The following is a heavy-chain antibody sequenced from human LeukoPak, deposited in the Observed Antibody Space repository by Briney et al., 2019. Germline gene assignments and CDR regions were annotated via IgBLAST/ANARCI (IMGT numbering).Heavy chain of an antibody. CDR3: ASGRAAAGTPYYFDY. CDR2: IIPIFGKA. V-gene: IGHV1-69*13. CDR1: GGTCSSYA. J-gene: IGHJ4*02. Sequence: ASVKVSCKASGGTCSSYAISWVRQAPGQGLEWMGGIIPIFGKANYAQKFQGSVTITADESTSTAYMELSSLSSEDTAVYYCASGRAAAGTPYYFDYWGQGTLVTVSS. D-gene: IGHD6-13*01.